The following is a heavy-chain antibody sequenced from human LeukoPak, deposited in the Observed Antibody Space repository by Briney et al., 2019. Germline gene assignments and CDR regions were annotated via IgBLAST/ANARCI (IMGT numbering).Heavy chain of an antibody. CDR2: MYYSGSA. CDR1: GGSISGHY. J-gene: IGHJ4*02. V-gene: IGHV4-59*08. CDR3: ARLLTGGLNDY. D-gene: IGHD3-16*01. Sequence: SETLSLTCTVSGGSISGHYWSWIRQPPGKGLEWIGYMYYSGSANHNPSLKSRVSISVDTSKNQFSLKLSSVTATDTAVYYCARLLTGGLNDYWGQGTLVTVSS.